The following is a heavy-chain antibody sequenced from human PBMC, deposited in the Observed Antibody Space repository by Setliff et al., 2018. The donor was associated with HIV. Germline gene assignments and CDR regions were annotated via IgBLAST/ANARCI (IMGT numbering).Heavy chain of an antibody. CDR1: GDSINNYY. CDR2: VYSTGST. V-gene: IGHV4-59*01. D-gene: IGHD3-9*01. CDR3: ARVATGPESFDI. Sequence: ASETLSLTCTVSGDSINNYYWSWIRQPPGKGLEWIGYVYSTGSTNSKSSLKSRVTISVDTSKNQFSLKLSSVTAADTAVYYCARVATGPESFDIWGKGQWSPSPQ. J-gene: IGHJ3*02.